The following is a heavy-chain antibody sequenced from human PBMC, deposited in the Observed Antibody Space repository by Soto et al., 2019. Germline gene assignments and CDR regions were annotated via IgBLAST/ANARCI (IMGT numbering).Heavy chain of an antibody. CDR3: ARVRRYSTNRLDP. CDR1: GFSVNSNY. V-gene: IGHV3-53*01. CDR2: IYSGGST. D-gene: IGHD4-4*01. J-gene: IGHJ5*02. Sequence: EVQLVESGGGLIQPGGSLRLSCAASGFSVNSNYMTWVRQAPGKGLEWVSVIYSGGSTYYADSVKGRFTISRDNSKNTLDLQMSSLRAEDTAVYYCARVRRYSTNRLDPWGQGNLVIVSS.